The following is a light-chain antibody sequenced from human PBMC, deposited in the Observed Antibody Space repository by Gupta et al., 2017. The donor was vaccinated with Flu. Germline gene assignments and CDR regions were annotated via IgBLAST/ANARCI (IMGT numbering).Light chain of an antibody. CDR2: EAS. CDR1: QSISSW. CDR3: QQESNFSRT. J-gene: IGKJ1*01. Sequence: PSTLSASVGDRVTITCRASQSISSWLAWYQQNPGKAPKLLIYEASRVESGVPSSFSGSGSGTEFTLTISSRQPDEFATYYCQQESNFSRTFGQGTKVEIK. V-gene: IGKV1-5*03.